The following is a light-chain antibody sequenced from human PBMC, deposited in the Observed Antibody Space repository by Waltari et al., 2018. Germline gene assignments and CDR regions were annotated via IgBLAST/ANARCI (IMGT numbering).Light chain of an antibody. Sequence: YELTQSLSVSVALGQTARISCEATSIGGPHVTWYHQKPGQAPVLVIYNDYIRPSGIPERFSASNSGNTATLTISGLQAEDEADYYCSSYTTSSTYVFGTGTTVSVL. V-gene: IGLV3-9*01. CDR3: SSYTTSSTYV. J-gene: IGLJ1*01. CDR2: NDY. CDR1: SIGGPH.